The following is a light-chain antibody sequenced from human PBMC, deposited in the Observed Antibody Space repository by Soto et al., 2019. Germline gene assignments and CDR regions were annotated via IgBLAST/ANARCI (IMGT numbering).Light chain of an antibody. V-gene: IGKV1-5*03. CDR3: QQYNNYVLT. J-gene: IGKJ2*01. CDR2: QAS. Sequence: DIQMTQSPSTLSASVGDRVTITCRASQSISSWLAWYQQKPGKAPKVLIYQASSLESGVPPRFSGSGSGTEFTLTISSLQPDDFATYYCQQYNNYVLTFGQGTKLEI. CDR1: QSISSW.